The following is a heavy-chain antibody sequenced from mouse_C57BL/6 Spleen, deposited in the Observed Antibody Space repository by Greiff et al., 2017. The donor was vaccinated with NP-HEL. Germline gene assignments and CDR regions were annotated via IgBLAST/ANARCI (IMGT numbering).Heavy chain of an antibody. CDR2: IYPRSGNT. CDR1: GYTFTSYG. V-gene: IGHV1-81*01. CDR3: ESIYYYGSRGYFDV. J-gene: IGHJ1*03. Sequence: QVQLQQSGAELARPGASVKLSCKASGYTFTSYGISWVKQRTGQGLEWIGEIYPRSGNTYYNEKFKGKATLTADKSSSTAYMELRSLTSEDSAVYFCESIYYYGSRGYFDVWGTGTTVTVSS. D-gene: IGHD1-1*01.